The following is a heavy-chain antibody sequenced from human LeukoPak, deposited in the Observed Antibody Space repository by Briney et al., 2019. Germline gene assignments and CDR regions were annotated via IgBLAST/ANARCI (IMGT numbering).Heavy chain of an antibody. CDR1: GYTFTSYG. V-gene: IGHV1-18*01. Sequence: ASVKVSCKASGYTFTSYGISWVRQAPGQGLEWMGWISAYNGNTNYAQKLQGRVTMTTDTSTSTAYMGLRSLRSDDTAVYYCAREGERYCSSTSCSGDDAFDIWGQGTMVTVSS. J-gene: IGHJ3*02. CDR2: ISAYNGNT. CDR3: AREGERYCSSTSCSGDDAFDI. D-gene: IGHD2-2*01.